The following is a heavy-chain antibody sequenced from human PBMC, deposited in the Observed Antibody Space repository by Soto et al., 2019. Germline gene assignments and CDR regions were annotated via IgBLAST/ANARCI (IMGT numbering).Heavy chain of an antibody. V-gene: IGHV4-30-4*01. J-gene: IGHJ6*01. CDR1: GGSISSGDYY. CDR2: IYYSGST. D-gene: IGHD3-9*01. CDR3: ARDPYYDILTRPRGGMDV. Sequence: SETLSLTCTVSGGSISSGDYYWSWIRQPPGKGLEWIGYIYYSGSTYYNPSLKSRVTISVDTSKNQFSLKLSSVTAADTAVYYCARDPYYDILTRPRGGMDVWGQGTTVTVSS.